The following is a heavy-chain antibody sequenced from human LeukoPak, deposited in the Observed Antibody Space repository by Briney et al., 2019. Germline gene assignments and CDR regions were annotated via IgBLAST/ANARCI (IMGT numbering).Heavy chain of an antibody. Sequence: SETLSLTCTVSGGSISSYYWSWIRQPPGEGLEWIGYIYYSGSTNYNPSLKSRVTISVDTSKNQFSLKLSSVTAADTAVYYCARTYYYGSGTVIDYWGQGTPVTVSS. D-gene: IGHD3-10*01. CDR3: ARTYYYGSGTVIDY. J-gene: IGHJ4*02. CDR1: GGSISSYY. V-gene: IGHV4-59*01. CDR2: IYYSGST.